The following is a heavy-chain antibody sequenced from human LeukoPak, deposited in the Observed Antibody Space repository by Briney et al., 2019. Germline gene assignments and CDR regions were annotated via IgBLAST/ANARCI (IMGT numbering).Heavy chain of an antibody. J-gene: IGHJ5*02. CDR3: ARAMDGWFDP. CDR2: ISIGSSTR. Sequence: PGGSLRLSCVVSGFTFTSYSMNWVRQAPGKGLEWVSYISIGSSTRHYADSVKGRFTISRDNAKNSLYLQMNSLRDEDTAVYYCARAMDGWFDPWGQGTLVTVSS. CDR1: GFTFTSYS. V-gene: IGHV3-48*02. D-gene: IGHD3/OR15-3a*01.